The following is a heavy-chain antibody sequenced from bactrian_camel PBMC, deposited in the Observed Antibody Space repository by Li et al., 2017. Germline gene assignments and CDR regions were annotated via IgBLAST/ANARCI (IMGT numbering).Heavy chain of an antibody. CDR1: GITFSSYY. D-gene: IGHD4*01. CDR2: IYSDGTNI. CDR3: AAGAATKVTIYEYNY. J-gene: IGHJ4*01. V-gene: IGHV3-2*01. Sequence: VQLVESGGGLVQPGGSLRLSCAASGITFSSYYMAWARQAPGKGLEWVSEIYSDGTNIDYADSVKGRFTISRDNAKNTVYLQMNSLKSEDTALYYCAAGAATKVTIYEYNYWGQGTQVTVS.